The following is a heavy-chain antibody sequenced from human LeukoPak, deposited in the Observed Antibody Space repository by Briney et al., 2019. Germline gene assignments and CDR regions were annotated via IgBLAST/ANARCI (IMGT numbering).Heavy chain of an antibody. CDR2: ISSSGSTI. D-gene: IGHD3-10*02. CDR1: GFTFSSYS. J-gene: IGHJ6*04. Sequence: PGGSLRLSCAASGFTFSSYSMNWVRQAPGKGLEWVSSISSSGSTIYYADSVKGRFTISRDNAKNSLYLQMNSLRAEDTAVYYYAELGITMIGGVWGKGTTVTISS. CDR3: AELGITMIGGV. V-gene: IGHV3-48*04.